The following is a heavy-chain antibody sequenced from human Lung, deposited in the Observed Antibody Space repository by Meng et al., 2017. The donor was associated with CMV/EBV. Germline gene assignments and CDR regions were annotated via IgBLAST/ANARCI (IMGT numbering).Heavy chain of an antibody. CDR2: INHSGST. CDR1: GGPFSGYY. J-gene: IGHJ4*02. V-gene: IGHV4-34*01. D-gene: IGHD6-13*01. Sequence: SETLSLXCAVYGGPFSGYYWSWIRQPPGKGLEWIGEINHSGSTNYNPSLKSRVTISVDTSKNQFSLKLSSVTAADTAVYYCASDRIAAAGTPDYLGQGTLVTVSS. CDR3: ASDRIAAAGTPDY.